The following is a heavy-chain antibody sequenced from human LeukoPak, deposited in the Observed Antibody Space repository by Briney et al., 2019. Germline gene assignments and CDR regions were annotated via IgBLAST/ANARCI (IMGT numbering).Heavy chain of an antibody. Sequence: ASVKVSCKASGYTFTSYYMHWVRQAPGQGLEWMGIINPSGGSTSYAQKFQGRVTMTRDTSTSTVYVELSSLRSEDTAVYYCARAGGYYDFWSGYYTSYYYYMDVWGKGTTVTVSS. CDR3: ARAGGYYDFWSGYYTSYYYYMDV. CDR2: INPSGGST. J-gene: IGHJ6*03. V-gene: IGHV1-46*03. D-gene: IGHD3-3*01. CDR1: GYTFTSYY.